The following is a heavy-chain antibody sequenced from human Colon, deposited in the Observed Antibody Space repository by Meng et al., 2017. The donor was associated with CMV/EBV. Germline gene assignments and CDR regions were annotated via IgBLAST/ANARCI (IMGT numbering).Heavy chain of an antibody. J-gene: IGHJ4*02. CDR3: ARIHYDSWSGYYRDY. CDR1: GFTLSSYW. V-gene: IGHV3-7*01. D-gene: IGHD3-3*01. Sequence: GESLKISCGASGFTLSSYWMSWVRQAPGKGLEWVANMNQDGGEKYYLDSVEGRFTISRDNAKNSLYLQVNSLRAEDTAVYYCARIHYDSWSGYYRDYWGQGALVTVSS. CDR2: MNQDGGEK.